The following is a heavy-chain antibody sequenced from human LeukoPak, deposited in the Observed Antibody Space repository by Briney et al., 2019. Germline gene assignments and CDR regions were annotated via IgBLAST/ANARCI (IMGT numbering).Heavy chain of an antibody. V-gene: IGHV3-30*18. Sequence: PGGSLRLSCAASGFTFSSYGMHWVRQAPGKGLEWVAVISYDGSNKYYADSVKGRFTISRDNSKNTLYLQMNSLRAEDTAVYYCAKGVITGTTGDAFDIWGQGTMVTVSS. CDR1: GFTFSSYG. CDR3: AKGVITGTTGDAFDI. J-gene: IGHJ3*02. D-gene: IGHD1-7*01. CDR2: ISYDGSNK.